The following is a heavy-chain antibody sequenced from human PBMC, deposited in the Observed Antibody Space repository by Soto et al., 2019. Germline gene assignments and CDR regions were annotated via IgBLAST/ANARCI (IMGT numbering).Heavy chain of an antibody. J-gene: IGHJ4*02. D-gene: IGHD3-3*01. CDR1: GYTFTSYD. V-gene: IGHV1-8*01. Sequence: QVQLVQSGAEVKKPGASVKVSCKASGYTFTSYDINWVRQATGQGLEWMGWMNPNSGNTGYAQKFQGRVTMTRKTSISTAYMELSSLRSEDTAVYYCARVRTIFGVVTTNYWGQGTLVTVSS. CDR2: MNPNSGNT. CDR3: ARVRTIFGVVTTNY.